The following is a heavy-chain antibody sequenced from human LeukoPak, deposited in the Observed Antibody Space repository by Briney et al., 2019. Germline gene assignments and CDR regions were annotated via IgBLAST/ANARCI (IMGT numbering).Heavy chain of an antibody. CDR2: IIPIFGTA. V-gene: IGHV1-69*05. CDR1: GGTFSSYA. Sequence: GSSVKVSCKASGGTFSSYAISWARQAPGQGLEWMGGIIPIFGTANYAQKFQGRVTITTDESTSTAYMELSSLRSEDTAVYYCATISGAAGTEDTDFDYWGQGTLVTVSS. J-gene: IGHJ4*02. CDR3: ATISGAAGTEDTDFDY. D-gene: IGHD6-13*01.